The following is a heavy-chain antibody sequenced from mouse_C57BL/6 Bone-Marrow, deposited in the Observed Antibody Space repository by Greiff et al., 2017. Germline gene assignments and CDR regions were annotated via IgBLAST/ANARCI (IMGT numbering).Heavy chain of an antibody. CDR3: ARPYCSNYWYFDV. CDR1: GFTFTSYW. D-gene: IGHD2-5*01. CDR2: IYPGRGST. J-gene: IGHJ1*03. V-gene: IGHV1-55*01. Sequence: VQLQQPGAELVKPGASVKMSCKASGFTFTSYWITWVKQRPGQGLEWIGDIYPGRGSTNYNEKFKSKATLTVDTSSSTAYMQLSSLSSEDSAVYYCARPYCSNYWYFDVWGTGTTVTVSS.